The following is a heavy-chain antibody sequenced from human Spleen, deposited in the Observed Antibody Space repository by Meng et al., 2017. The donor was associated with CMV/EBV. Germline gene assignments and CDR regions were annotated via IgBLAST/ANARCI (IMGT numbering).Heavy chain of an antibody. D-gene: IGHD1-14*01. V-gene: IGHV3-9*01. CDR3: ATRPDVAFDI. J-gene: IGHJ3*02. CDR2: ISWNSGSI. CDR1: GFTFDDYA. Sequence: SLKISCAASGFTFDDYAMHWVRQTPGKGLEWVSGISWNSGSIGYADSVKGRFTISRDNAKNSLYLQMNSLRPEDTAVYYCATRPDVAFDIWGQGTKVTVSS.